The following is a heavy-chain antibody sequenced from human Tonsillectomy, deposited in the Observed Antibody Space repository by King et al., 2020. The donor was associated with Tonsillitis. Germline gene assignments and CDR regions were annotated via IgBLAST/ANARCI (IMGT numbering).Heavy chain of an antibody. D-gene: IGHD3-10*01. Sequence: TLKESGPTLVKPTQTLTLTCTFSGFSLSTTGVGVGWIRQPPGKALDWLALIYWNDEKCYSPSLKNRLTLTKDTSKNQVVLTMTNMDPVDTATYYCAHCPFYLGSRSYYNPRGMDVWGQGTTVIVSS. J-gene: IGHJ6*02. CDR3: AHCPFYLGSRSYYNPRGMDV. V-gene: IGHV2-5*01. CDR1: GFSLSTTGVG. CDR2: IYWNDEK.